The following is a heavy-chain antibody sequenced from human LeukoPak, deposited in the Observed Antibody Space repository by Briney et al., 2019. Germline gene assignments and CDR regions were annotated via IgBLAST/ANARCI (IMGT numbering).Heavy chain of an antibody. D-gene: IGHD2-15*01. J-gene: IGHJ4*02. CDR1: GGSFSGYY. CDR3: ARGFQGYCSGGSCYLLDY. CDR2: INHSGST. Sequence: PSETLSLTCAVYGGSFSGYYWSWIRQPPGKGLERIGEINHSGSTNYNPSLKSRVTISVDTSKNQFSLKLSSVTAADTAVYYCARGFQGYCSGGSCYLLDYWGQGTLVTVSS. V-gene: IGHV4-34*01.